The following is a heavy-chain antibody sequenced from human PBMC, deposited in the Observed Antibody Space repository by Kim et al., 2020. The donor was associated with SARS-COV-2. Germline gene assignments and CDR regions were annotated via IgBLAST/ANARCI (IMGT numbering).Heavy chain of an antibody. CDR2: ISYDGSNK. Sequence: GGSLRLSCAASGFTFSSYAMHWVRQAPGKGLEWVAVISYDGSNKYYADSVKGRFTISRDNSKNTLYLQMNSLRAEDTAVYYCARDSQRGTRGGQQLVPGYFQHWGQGTLVTVSS. V-gene: IGHV3-30-3*01. CDR1: GFTFSSYA. J-gene: IGHJ1*01. D-gene: IGHD6-13*01. CDR3: ARDSQRGTRGGQQLVPGYFQH.